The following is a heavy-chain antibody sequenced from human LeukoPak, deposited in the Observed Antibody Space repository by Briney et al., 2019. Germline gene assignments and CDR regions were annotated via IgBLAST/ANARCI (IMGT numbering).Heavy chain of an antibody. CDR2: IDYSSSMI. D-gene: IGHD3-3*01. V-gene: IGHV3-48*04. Sequence: GRSLRLSCAASGFTFSSYGMHWVRQPPGKGLEWVSYIDYSSSMIFYADSVKGRFTISRDNAKNTLYLQMNSLRTEDTAVYYCASETNYDFWSGYFYWGQGTLVTVSS. CDR3: ASETNYDFWSGYFY. CDR1: GFTFSSYG. J-gene: IGHJ4*02.